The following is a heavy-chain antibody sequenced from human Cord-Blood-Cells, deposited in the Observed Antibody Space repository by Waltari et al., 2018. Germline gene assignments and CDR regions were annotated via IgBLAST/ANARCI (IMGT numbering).Heavy chain of an antibody. CDR2: INHSGST. D-gene: IGHD5-12*01. CDR3: ARGLVVATALDY. V-gene: IGHV4-34*01. J-gene: IGHJ4*02. Sequence: QVQLQQWGAGLFKPAETLSLTCAVYGGSFSGYYWSWIRQPPGKGLEWIGEINHSGSTNYNPSLKSRVTISVDTSKNQFSLKLSSVTAADTAVYYCARGLVVATALDYWGQGTLVTVSS. CDR1: GGSFSGYY.